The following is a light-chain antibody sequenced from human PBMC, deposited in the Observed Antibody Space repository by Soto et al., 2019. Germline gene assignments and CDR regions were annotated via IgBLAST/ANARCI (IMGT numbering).Light chain of an antibody. CDR2: AAS. CDR1: QSISSY. J-gene: IGKJ2*01. CDR3: QQSYCTPPYT. V-gene: IGKV1-39*01. Sequence: DIQMTQSPSSLSASVGDRVTITCRASQSISSYLNWYQQKPGKAPKLLIYAASSLQSGVPSRFSGSGSGTDFTHTISSLQPEDFATYYCQQSYCTPPYTFGQGTKLEI.